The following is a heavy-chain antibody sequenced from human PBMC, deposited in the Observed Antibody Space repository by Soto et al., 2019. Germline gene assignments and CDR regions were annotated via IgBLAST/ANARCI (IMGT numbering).Heavy chain of an antibody. CDR3: AKDQAYDNSGLYDY. V-gene: IGHV3-30*18. Sequence: GSLRLSCAASGFTFSSYGMHWVRQAPGKGLEWVAVISYDGSNKYYADSVKGRFTTSRDNSKNTLYLQMNSLRAEDTAVYYCAKDQAYDNSGLYDYWGQGTLVTVSS. D-gene: IGHD3-22*01. CDR2: ISYDGSNK. J-gene: IGHJ4*02. CDR1: GFTFSSYG.